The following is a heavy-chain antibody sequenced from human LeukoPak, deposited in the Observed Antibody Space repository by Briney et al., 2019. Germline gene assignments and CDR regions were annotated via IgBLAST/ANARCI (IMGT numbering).Heavy chain of an antibody. CDR3: ARDYTVAIGTTTYFQH. V-gene: IGHV7-4-1*02. D-gene: IGHD1-7*01. J-gene: IGHJ1*01. CDR2: INPNTGDP. CDR1: GYIFSIYA. Sequence: ASVKVSCKASGYIFSIYAMIWVRQAPGQGLELMGWINPNTGDPTYAQGFTGRFVFSLDTSVSTAYLQISSLKPEDTAVYYCARDYTVAIGTTTYFQHWGQGTLVTVSS.